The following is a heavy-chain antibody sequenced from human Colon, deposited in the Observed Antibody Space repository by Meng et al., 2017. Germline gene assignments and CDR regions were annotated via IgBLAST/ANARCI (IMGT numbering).Heavy chain of an antibody. V-gene: IGHV4-34*02. CDR1: SGPFSGYY. Sequence: VQFQQLSLGLLRPWETPTLTCVINSGPFSGYYWSWIRQAPGKGLEWIGEINHSGDHHYNPSHKSRVSMSFDTSKRQFYLHLSSVTAADTAVYYCSSLLTLDYWGPGTLVTVSS. J-gene: IGHJ4*02. CDR3: SSLLTLDY. D-gene: IGHD2-15*01. CDR2: INHSGDH.